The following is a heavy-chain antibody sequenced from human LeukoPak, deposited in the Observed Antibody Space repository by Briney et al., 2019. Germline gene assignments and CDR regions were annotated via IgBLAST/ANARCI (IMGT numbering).Heavy chain of an antibody. CDR2: ISSSGYKT. Sequence: GSLRLSCASSGFSFSSYALTWVRQAPGKGLEWVSVISSSGYKTYYTDSVKGRFTISRDNSTNTLFLQMNSLTAEDTAVYYCAKGGWLDSWGQGTLVTVSS. CDR1: GFSFSSYA. J-gene: IGHJ4*02. V-gene: IGHV3-23*01. CDR3: AKGGWLDS. D-gene: IGHD6-19*01.